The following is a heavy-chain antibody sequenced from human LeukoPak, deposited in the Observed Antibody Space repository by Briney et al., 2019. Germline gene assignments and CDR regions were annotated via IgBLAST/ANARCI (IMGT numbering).Heavy chain of an antibody. V-gene: IGHV4-30-4*08. CDR1: DGSISSGDYY. CDR3: ARVDTILDAFDI. Sequence: PSETLSLTCTVSDGSISSGDYYWSWIRQPPGKGLEWIGYIYYSGSTYYNPSLKSRVTISVDTSKNQFSLKLSSVTAADTAVYYCARVDTILDAFDIWGQGTMVTVSS. D-gene: IGHD3-3*01. J-gene: IGHJ3*02. CDR2: IYYSGST.